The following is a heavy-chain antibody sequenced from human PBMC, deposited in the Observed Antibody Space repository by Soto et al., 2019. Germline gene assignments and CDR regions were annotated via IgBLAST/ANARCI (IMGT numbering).Heavy chain of an antibody. Sequence: EVQLLESGGGLVQPGGSLRLSCAASGFSLTSYAMSWARQAPGKGLEWVSVLSGSGIGTYYADSVKGRFTISRDNSRNTLYLQMSGLRVEDTAVYYCAKDRYCSSTSCQDFDSWGQGTLVTVSS. CDR3: AKDRYCSSTSCQDFDS. J-gene: IGHJ4*02. CDR2: LSGSGIGT. V-gene: IGHV3-23*01. D-gene: IGHD2-2*01. CDR1: GFSLTSYA.